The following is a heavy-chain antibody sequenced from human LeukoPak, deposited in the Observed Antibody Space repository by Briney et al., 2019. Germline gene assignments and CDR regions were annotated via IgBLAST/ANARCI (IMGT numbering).Heavy chain of an antibody. V-gene: IGHV4-59*01. CDR2: IYYIGST. D-gene: IGHD3-22*01. CDR1: RGSISPNY. CDR3: ARLLDYDSSGYPDTFDI. J-gene: IGHJ3*02. Sequence: SETLSLTCTVPRGSISPNYWTWIRQPPGKGLEWIGYIYYIGSTNYNPSLKSRVTISLDTSRNQFSLRLSSVTAADTAVYYCARLLDYDSSGYPDTFDIWGQGTMVTVSS.